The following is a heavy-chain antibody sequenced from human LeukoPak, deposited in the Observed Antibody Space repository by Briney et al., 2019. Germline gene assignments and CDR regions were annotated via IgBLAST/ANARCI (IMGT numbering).Heavy chain of an antibody. V-gene: IGHV3-15*01. D-gene: IGHD3-22*01. CDR2: IKSKTDGGTT. CDR3: TTTNPQYYYDSSGYYLDY. Sequence: PGGSLRLSCAASGFTFSNAWMSWVRQAPGKRLEWVGRIKSKTDGGTTDYAAPVKGRFTISRDDSKNTLYLQMNSLKTEDTAAYYCTTTNPQYYYDSSGYYLDYWGQGTLVTVSS. J-gene: IGHJ4*02. CDR1: GFTFSNAW.